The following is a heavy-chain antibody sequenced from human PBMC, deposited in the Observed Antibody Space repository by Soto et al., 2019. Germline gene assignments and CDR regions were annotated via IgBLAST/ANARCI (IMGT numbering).Heavy chain of an antibody. CDR2: IYYSGST. Sequence: PSETQSLTYTVSGGSINSGGYYWSWIRQHPGKGLEWIGYIYYSGSTYYNPSLKSRVTISIDTSKNQFSLKLSSVTAADTAVYYCARAQTIFGIITVFDYWGQGTLVTVSS. CDR1: GGSINSGGYY. D-gene: IGHD3-3*01. J-gene: IGHJ4*02. V-gene: IGHV4-31*03. CDR3: ARAQTIFGIITVFDY.